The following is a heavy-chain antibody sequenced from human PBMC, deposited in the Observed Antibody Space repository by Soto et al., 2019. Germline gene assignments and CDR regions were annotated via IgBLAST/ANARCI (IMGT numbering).Heavy chain of an antibody. V-gene: IGHV1-2*02. Sequence: ASVKVSCKSSGYTFTGHYMHWVRQDPGQGLEWMGWINPNSGGTNYAQKFQGRVTMTRDTSISTAYMELSRLRSDDTAVYYCARGRTGTTSYFDYWGQGNLVNVSS. CDR1: GYTFTGHY. D-gene: IGHD1-1*01. CDR2: INPNSGGT. J-gene: IGHJ4*02. CDR3: ARGRTGTTSYFDY.